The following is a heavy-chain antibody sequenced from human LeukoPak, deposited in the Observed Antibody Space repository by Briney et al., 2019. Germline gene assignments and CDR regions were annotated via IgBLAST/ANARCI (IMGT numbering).Heavy chain of an antibody. CDR3: AKDMGPYSYALDY. CDR2: IWYDGSNK. V-gene: IGHV3-33*06. Sequence: GGSLRLSCAASGFTFSSYGMHWVRQAPGKGLEWVAVIWYDGSNKYHADSVKGRFTISRDNSKNTLYLQMNSQRAEDTAVYYCAKDMGPYSYALDYWGQGTLVTVSS. J-gene: IGHJ4*02. D-gene: IGHD5-18*01. CDR1: GFTFSSYG.